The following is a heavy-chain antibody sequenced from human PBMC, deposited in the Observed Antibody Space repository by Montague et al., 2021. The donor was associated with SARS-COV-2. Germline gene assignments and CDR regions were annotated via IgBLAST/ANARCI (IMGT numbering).Heavy chain of an antibody. V-gene: IGHV3-23*01. Sequence: SLRLSCAAPGFTFSTYPMHWVRQAPGKGLEWVSSIGAGVSSTFYADSVKGRFTVSRDNSKNTLYLQLNSLRAEDTAVYYCASPYISNRYYDVYWGQGTLVTVSS. CDR1: GFTFSTYP. J-gene: IGHJ4*02. CDR3: ASPYISNRYYDVY. CDR2: IGAGVSST. D-gene: IGHD1-14*01.